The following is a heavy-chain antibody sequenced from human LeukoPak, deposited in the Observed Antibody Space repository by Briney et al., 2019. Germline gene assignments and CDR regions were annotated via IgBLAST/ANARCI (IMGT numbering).Heavy chain of an antibody. CDR3: ARTLEEGGSYSFDY. CDR2: ISYDESSK. Sequence: FTFSXXXXXXXXXXPGXXXXXXXFISYDESSKYYGDSVKGRFTISRDNSKNTLYLQMNSLRAEDTAVYYCARTLEEGGSYSFDYWGQGTLVTVSS. J-gene: IGHJ4*02. D-gene: IGHD1-26*01. V-gene: IGHV3-33*05. CDR1: FTFSXXX.